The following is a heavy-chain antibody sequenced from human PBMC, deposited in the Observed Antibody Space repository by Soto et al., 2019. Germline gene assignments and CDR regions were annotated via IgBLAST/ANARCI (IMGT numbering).Heavy chain of an antibody. V-gene: IGHV4-39*07. Sequence: PSETLSLTCPVSGGSISSSSYYWGWIRQPPGKGLEWIASIYHGGTTFYNPSLKSRITISVDTSNNQFSLKLTSVTAADTAVYYCARVHVMVVAGSTFDYWGHGTLVTVS. D-gene: IGHD6-19*01. J-gene: IGHJ4*01. CDR2: IYHGGTT. CDR3: ARVHVMVVAGSTFDY. CDR1: GGSISSSSYY.